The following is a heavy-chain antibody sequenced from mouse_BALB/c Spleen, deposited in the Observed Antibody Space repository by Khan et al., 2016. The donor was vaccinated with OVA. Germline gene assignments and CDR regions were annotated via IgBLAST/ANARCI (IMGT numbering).Heavy chain of an antibody. CDR1: GYTFTSYY. Sequence: QVRLQQSGAELVKPGASVRLSCKASGYTFTSYYLYWVKQRPGQGLEWIGDINPSNGGTNFNEKFKNKATLTVDKSSSTAYMQLSSLTSEDSAVYYGTRSGYGTFAYWGQGTLVTVSA. V-gene: IGHV1S81*02. CDR3: TRSGYGTFAY. J-gene: IGHJ3*01. D-gene: IGHD2-1*01. CDR2: INPSNGGT.